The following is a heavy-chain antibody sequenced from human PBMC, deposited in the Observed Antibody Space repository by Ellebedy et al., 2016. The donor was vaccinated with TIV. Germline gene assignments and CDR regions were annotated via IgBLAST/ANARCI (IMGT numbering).Heavy chain of an antibody. CDR2: VKQDGSEE. CDR3: ARDQWLGRAYYFDY. D-gene: IGHD6-19*01. Sequence: GESLKISCEASGFTFSNYWMTWVRQAPGKGLEWVANVKQDGSEENYVDSVKGRFSISRDNTRSSLYVQMNSLRPEGTAVYYCARDQWLGRAYYFDYWGQGTLVTVSS. V-gene: IGHV3-7*01. J-gene: IGHJ4*02. CDR1: GFTFSNYW.